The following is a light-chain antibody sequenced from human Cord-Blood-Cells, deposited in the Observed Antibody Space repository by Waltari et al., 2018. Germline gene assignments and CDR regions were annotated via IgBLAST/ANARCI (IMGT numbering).Light chain of an antibody. V-gene: IGKV1-39*01. Sequence: DIQMTQSPSSLSASVGDRVTITCRASQSISSYLNWYQQKPGKAPKLLIYAASSLQSGVPSRFSGSGSGTDFTLTISSLQPEDFATYYCQQSYSTPYTCGQGPSWRSN. CDR3: QQSYSTPYT. J-gene: IGKJ2*01. CDR1: QSISSY. CDR2: AAS.